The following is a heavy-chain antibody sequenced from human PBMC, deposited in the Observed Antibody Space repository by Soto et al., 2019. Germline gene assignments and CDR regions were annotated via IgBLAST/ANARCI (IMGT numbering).Heavy chain of an antibody. V-gene: IGHV1-18*01. CDR3: AREDPPSLN. Sequence: QVQLVQSGAEVKKPGASVKVSCKASGYTFTSYGISWVRQAPGQGLEWMGWISTYNGNTNYAQKLQGRGTMTTYKSTSTAYMELRSLRSAGTAVYYCAREDPPSLNSGQGTLVTGSS. CDR1: GYTFTSYG. J-gene: IGHJ4*02. CDR2: ISTYNGNT. D-gene: IGHD2-2*01.